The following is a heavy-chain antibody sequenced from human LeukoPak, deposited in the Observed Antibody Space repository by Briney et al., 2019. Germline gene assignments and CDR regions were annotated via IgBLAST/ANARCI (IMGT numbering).Heavy chain of an antibody. CDR3: ARDPHYCSSTSCYVGEFDY. V-gene: IGHV1-18*04. D-gene: IGHD2-2*01. Sequence: ASVKVSCKAPGYTFTSYGISGVRQAPGQGLEWMGWISAYNGNTNYAQKLQGRVTMTTDTSTSTAYMELRSLRSDDTAVYYCARDPHYCSSTSCYVGEFDYWGQGTLVTVSS. CDR1: GYTFTSYG. J-gene: IGHJ4*02. CDR2: ISAYNGNT.